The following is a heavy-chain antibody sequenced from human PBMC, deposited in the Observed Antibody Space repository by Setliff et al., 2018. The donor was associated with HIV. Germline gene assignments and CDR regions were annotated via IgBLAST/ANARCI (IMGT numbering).Heavy chain of an antibody. V-gene: IGHV3-7*01. CDR1: GITFSSYW. D-gene: IGHD2-8*01. J-gene: IGHJ4*02. Sequence: PGGSLRLSCVASGITFSSYWMSWVRQAPGKGLEWVANIKQDGSERSYVDSVKGRFTISRDNAKNSLYLQMNSLRAEDTAVYYCAQITLMGYWGQGTLVTVSS. CDR3: AQITLMGY. CDR2: IKQDGSER.